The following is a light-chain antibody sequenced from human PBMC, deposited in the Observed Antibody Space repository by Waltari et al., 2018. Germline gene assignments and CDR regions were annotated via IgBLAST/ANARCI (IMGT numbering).Light chain of an antibody. V-gene: IGKV1-17*01. J-gene: IGKJ1*01. CDR1: QGIGND. CDR3: LQYNTYPWT. Sequence: DIQMTQSQSSLSASVGESVILTCRASQGIGNDLGWYQQKPGKVPKRLIYEASTLQNGVPSRFSGSGSGTEFSLTISSLQPEDFASFYCLQYNTYPWTFGQGTKVEVK. CDR2: EAS.